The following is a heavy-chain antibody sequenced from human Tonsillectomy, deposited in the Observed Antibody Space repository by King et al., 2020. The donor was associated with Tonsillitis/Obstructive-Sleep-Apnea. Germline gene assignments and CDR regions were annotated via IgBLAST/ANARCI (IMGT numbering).Heavy chain of an antibody. CDR2: FFGVGSP. J-gene: IGHJ4*02. CDR3: VKDVYCSGGTCYTTY. CDR1: GFTVSSSY. V-gene: IGHV3-66*01. Sequence: VQLVESGGGLVQPGGSLRLSCTVSGFTVSSSYMSWVRQAPGKGLEWVSVFFGVGSPFYADSVKGRFPMSTDNSKNTLFLQMNSRRAEATALYYCVKDVYCSGGTCYTTYWGQGTLVTVSS. D-gene: IGHD2-15*01.